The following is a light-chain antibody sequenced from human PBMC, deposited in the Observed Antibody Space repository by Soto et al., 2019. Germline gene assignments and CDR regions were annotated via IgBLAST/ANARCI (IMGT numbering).Light chain of an antibody. J-gene: IGKJ4*01. CDR2: WAS. V-gene: IGKV4-1*01. CDR1: QNLFYTSSNKSY. Sequence: DTVMTQSPDSLAVSLGETATIKCKSSQNLFYTSSNKSYLAWYQQKPGQRPRLLIYWASTRESGVPDRFSGSGSGTDFTLSISNLQADDMAVYYCHQYYSAPQAFGGGTKVEI. CDR3: HQYYSAPQA.